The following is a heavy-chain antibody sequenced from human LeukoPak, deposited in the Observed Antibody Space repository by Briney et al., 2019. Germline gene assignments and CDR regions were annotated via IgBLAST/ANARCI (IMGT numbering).Heavy chain of an antibody. D-gene: IGHD5-18*01. CDR1: GFTFSTYA. V-gene: IGHV3-23*01. Sequence: GGSLRLSCAASGFTFSTYAVSWVRQAPGKGLEWVSTISGSGGGTYYADSVRGRFTISRDSSKNTLYLQMNSLRAEDTAVYYCAKERDTAMVSWYYFDYWGQGTLVTVSS. J-gene: IGHJ4*02. CDR3: AKERDTAMVSWYYFDY. CDR2: ISGSGGGT.